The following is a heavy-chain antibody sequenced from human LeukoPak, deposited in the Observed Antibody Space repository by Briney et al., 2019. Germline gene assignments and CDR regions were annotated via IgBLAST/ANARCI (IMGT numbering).Heavy chain of an antibody. V-gene: IGHV3-74*01. D-gene: IGHD3-10*01. J-gene: IGHJ5*02. CDR2: INIDGST. CDR3: ARAGGSGWFDP. Sequence: GGSLRLSCAASGFTFRNYWMHWVRQAPGKGLVWVSRINIDGSTRYADSVEGRFTISGDNAKNTLYLQMNSLRAEDTAVYYCARAGGSGWFDPWGQGTLVTVSS. CDR1: GFTFRNYW.